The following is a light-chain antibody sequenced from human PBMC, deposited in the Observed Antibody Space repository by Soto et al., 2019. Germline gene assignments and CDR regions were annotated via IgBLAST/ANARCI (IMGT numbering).Light chain of an antibody. CDR3: SSYAGAYTSV. Sequence: QSALTQPRSVSGSPGQSVTISCTGTRSDVGGYNFVSWYQQHPGKAPKLMIYDVNKRPAGVPDRFSGSKSGNTASLTISGLQAEDEAEYYCSSYAGAYTSVFGTGTKLTVL. V-gene: IGLV2-11*01. CDR2: DVN. CDR1: RSDVGGYNF. J-gene: IGLJ1*01.